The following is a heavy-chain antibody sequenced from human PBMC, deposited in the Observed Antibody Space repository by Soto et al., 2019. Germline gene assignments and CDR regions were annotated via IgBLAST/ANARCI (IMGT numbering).Heavy chain of an antibody. D-gene: IGHD2-2*01. CDR3: ASGTGYQLLPQYFQH. Sequence: PGGSLRLSCAASGFTFSSYEMNWVRQAPGKGLEWVSYISSSGSTIYYADSVKGRFTISRDNAKNSLYLQMNSLRAEDTAVYYCASGTGYQLLPQYFQHWGQGTLVTVSS. J-gene: IGHJ1*01. V-gene: IGHV3-48*03. CDR2: ISSSGSTI. CDR1: GFTFSSYE.